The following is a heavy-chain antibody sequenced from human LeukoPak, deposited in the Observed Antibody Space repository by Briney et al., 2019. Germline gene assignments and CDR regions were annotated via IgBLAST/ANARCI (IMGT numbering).Heavy chain of an antibody. CDR3: ARGVGYRSRGSYYYYYMDV. CDR2: INHSGST. V-gene: IGHV4-34*01. Sequence: PSETLSLTCAVYGGSFSGYYWSWIRQPPGKGLEWVGEINHSGSTNYNPSLKSRVTISVDTSKNQFSLKLSSVTAADTAVYYCARGVGYRSRGSYYYYYMDVWGKGTTVTVSS. CDR1: GGSFSGYY. J-gene: IGHJ6*03. D-gene: IGHD3-16*02.